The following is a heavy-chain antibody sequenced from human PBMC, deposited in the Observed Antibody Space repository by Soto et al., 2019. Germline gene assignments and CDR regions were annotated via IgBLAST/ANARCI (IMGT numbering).Heavy chain of an antibody. CDR2: ISNTGSSI. Sequence: SLRLSCAASGFSLSSYMMNWVRQAPGQGLEWIAYISNTGSSIDYADSVKGRFTISRDNAKNTLYLQMNSLRAEDTAVYYCAKDGRGVITIFGVGTPPPDYWGQGTLVTVSS. CDR1: GFSLSSYM. V-gene: IGHV3-48*03. CDR3: AKDGRGVITIFGVGTPPPDY. J-gene: IGHJ4*02. D-gene: IGHD3-3*01.